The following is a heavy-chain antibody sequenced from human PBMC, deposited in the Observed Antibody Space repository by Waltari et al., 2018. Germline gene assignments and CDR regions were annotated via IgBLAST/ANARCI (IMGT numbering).Heavy chain of an antibody. CDR1: GFPFSSYW. J-gene: IGHJ6*02. Sequence: EVQLVESGGGLVQPGGSLRLSCAASGFPFSSYWMSWVRQAPGTGLEWVANIKQDGSERYYVDSVKGRFTISRDNAKNSLYLQMNSLRAEDTAVYYCARAGFRELSYYYHGMDVWGQGTTVTVSS. V-gene: IGHV3-7*01. CDR3: ARAGFRELSYYYHGMDV. D-gene: IGHD3-10*01. CDR2: IKQDGSER.